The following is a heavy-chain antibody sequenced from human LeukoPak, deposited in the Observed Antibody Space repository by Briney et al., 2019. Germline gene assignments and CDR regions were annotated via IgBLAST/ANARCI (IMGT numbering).Heavy chain of an antibody. CDR1: GGSFSGYY. CDR3: ARGLGT. D-gene: IGHD7-27*01. CDR2: ISHSGST. J-gene: IGHJ5*02. Sequence: SETLSLTCAVYGGSFSGYYWSWIRQPPGKGLEWIGEISHSGSTNYNPSLKSRVTISVDTSKNQFSLKLSSVTAADTAVYYCARGLGTWGQGTLVTVSS. V-gene: IGHV4-34*01.